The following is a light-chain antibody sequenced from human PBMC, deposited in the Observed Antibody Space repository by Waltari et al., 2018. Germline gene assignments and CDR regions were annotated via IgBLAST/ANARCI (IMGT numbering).Light chain of an antibody. CDR1: YSNIGSNV. CDR2: STE. CDR3: ATWDDRLTGVL. V-gene: IGLV1-44*01. Sequence: QSLLTQPPSASGTPGQRVTISCSGSYSNIGSNVVNWYQQLPGAAPRLLIYSTEQRPSGVPDRFSGSESGTAASLAISGLQSEDEADYYCATWDDRLTGVLFGGGTKVTVL. J-gene: IGLJ2*01.